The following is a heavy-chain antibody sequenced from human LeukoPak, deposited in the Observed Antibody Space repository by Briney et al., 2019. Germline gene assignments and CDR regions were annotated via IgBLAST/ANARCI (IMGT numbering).Heavy chain of an antibody. CDR3: AKEFPGFTMVRGVTFDY. V-gene: IGHV3-30*02. CDR2: IRYDGSNK. J-gene: IGHJ4*02. CDR1: GFTFSSYG. D-gene: IGHD3-10*01. Sequence: GGSLRLSCAASGFTFSSYGMHWVRQAPGKGLEWVAFIRYDGSNKYYADSVKGRFTISRDNSKNTLYLQMNSLRAEDTAVYYCAKEFPGFTMVRGVTFDYWGQGTLVTVSS.